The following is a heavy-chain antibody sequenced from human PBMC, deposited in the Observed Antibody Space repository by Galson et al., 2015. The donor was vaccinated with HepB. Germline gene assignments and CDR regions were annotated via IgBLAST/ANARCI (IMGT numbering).Heavy chain of an antibody. D-gene: IGHD3-22*01. CDR3: AKGTNYYDSSGYYSRPGDY. J-gene: IGHJ4*02. Sequence: SLRLSCAASGFTFSSYGMHWVRQAPGKGLEWVAVISYDGSNKYYADSVKGRFTISRDNSKNTLYLQMNSLRAEDTAVYYCAKGTNYYDSSGYYSRPGDYWGQGTLVTVSS. V-gene: IGHV3-30*18. CDR2: ISYDGSNK. CDR1: GFTFSSYG.